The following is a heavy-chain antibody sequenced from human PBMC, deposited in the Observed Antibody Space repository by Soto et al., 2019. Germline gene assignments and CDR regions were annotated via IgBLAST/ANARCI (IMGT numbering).Heavy chain of an antibody. CDR3: AGGRYWLTGRCLPNGFDS. Sequence: SETLSLTCSVSGDSISNLDYFWAWIRQPPGHALEYIGYIYKIATTYYNPSFESRVAISVDTSKSQFSLNVTSVTAADTAVYFCAGGRYWLTGRCLPNGFDSWGQGAMVTV. J-gene: IGHJ5*01. D-gene: IGHD3-22*01. CDR2: IYKIATT. V-gene: IGHV4-30-4*01. CDR1: GDSISNLDYF.